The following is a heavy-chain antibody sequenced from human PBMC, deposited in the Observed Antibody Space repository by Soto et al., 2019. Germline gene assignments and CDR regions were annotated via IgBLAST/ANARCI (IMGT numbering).Heavy chain of an antibody. CDR3: ARRRISSNWIDP. V-gene: IGHV4-39*01. Sequence: QLQLQESGPGLVKPSETLSLTCTVSGGSISSSSHYWGWIRQPPGKGLEWIGSIYYSGSTYYNPSLKSRVTISVATSKNQFSLKLSTVTAADTAVYYCARRRISSNWIDPWGQRTLVTVSS. CDR1: GGSISSSSHY. J-gene: IGHJ5*02. CDR2: IYYSGST.